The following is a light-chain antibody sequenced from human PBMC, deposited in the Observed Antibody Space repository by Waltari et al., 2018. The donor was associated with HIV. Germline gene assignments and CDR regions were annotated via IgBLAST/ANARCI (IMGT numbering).Light chain of an antibody. J-gene: IGKJ1*01. Sequence: DIVMTQTPLSLPVTPGEPASISCRSSQSLLDSDDGNTYLDWYLQKPGQSPQLLIYTLSYRGSGVPDRFSESGSGTDFTLKISRVEAEDVGVYYCMQRIEVPWTFGQGTKVEIK. CDR1: QSLLDSDDGNTY. CDR3: MQRIEVPWT. CDR2: TLS. V-gene: IGKV2-40*01.